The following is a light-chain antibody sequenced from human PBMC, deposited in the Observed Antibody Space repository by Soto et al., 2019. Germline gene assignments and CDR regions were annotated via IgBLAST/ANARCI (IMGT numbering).Light chain of an antibody. Sequence: EIVLTQSPGTLSVSPGDRATLSCRAGQGVTTNFAWYQQKSGQSPRLLIYDVSIRATGVPARFSGTGSETEFTLTISSLQSEDFAVYYCQQYNNWPRTFGQGTKVDIK. J-gene: IGKJ1*01. V-gene: IGKV3-15*01. CDR3: QQYNNWPRT. CDR2: DVS. CDR1: QGVTTN.